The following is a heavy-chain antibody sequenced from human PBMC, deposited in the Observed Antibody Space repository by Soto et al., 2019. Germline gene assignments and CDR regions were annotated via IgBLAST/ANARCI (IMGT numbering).Heavy chain of an antibody. D-gene: IGHD6-6*01. V-gene: IGHV3-30-3*01. CDR2: ISYDGSNK. J-gene: IGHJ4*02. CDR3: ARDMLIAPRTFDY. CDR1: GFTFSSYA. Sequence: PGGSLRLSCAASGFTFSSYAMHWVRQAPGKGLEWVAVISYDGSNKYYADSVKGRFTISRDNSKNTLYLQMNSLRAEDTAVYYCARDMLIAPRTFDYWGQGTLVTVSS.